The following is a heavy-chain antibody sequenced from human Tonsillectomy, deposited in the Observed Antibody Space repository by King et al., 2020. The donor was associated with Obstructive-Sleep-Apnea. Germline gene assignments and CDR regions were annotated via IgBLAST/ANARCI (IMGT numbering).Heavy chain of an antibody. CDR2: ISGSGGST. CDR1: GFTFSNYA. V-gene: IGHV3-23*04. D-gene: IGHD3-10*01. Sequence: VQLVESGGGLVQPGGSLRLSCAASGFTFSNYAMSWVRQAPGKGLEWVSAISGSGGSTYYADSVKGRFTISRDNSKNTLYLQMNSLRAEDTAVYYCAKMLMGSGSYYSACWYFDLWGRGTLVTVSS. J-gene: IGHJ2*01. CDR3: AKMLMGSGSYYSACWYFDL.